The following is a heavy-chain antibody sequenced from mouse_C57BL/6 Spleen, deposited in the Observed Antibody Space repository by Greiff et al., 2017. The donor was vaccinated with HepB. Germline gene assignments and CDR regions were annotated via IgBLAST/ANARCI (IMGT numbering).Heavy chain of an antibody. D-gene: IGHD1-1*01. CDR1: GYAFSSSW. V-gene: IGHV1-82*01. J-gene: IGHJ4*01. CDR2: IYPGDGDT. Sequence: QVQLQQSGPELVKPGASVKISCKASGYAFSSSWMNWVKQRPGKGLEWIGRIYPGDGDTNYNGKFKGKATLTADKSSSTAYMQLSSLTSEDSAVYFCARSYYGSSYPSYYYAMDCWGQGTSVTVSS. CDR3: ARSYYGSSYPSYYYAMDC.